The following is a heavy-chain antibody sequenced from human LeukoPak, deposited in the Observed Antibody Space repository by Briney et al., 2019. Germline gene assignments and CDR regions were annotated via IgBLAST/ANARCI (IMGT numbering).Heavy chain of an antibody. CDR3: ARQGGYSGYDPYYFDY. D-gene: IGHD5-12*01. V-gene: IGHV5-51*01. Sequence: GESLKISCKDSGYSFTSYWIGWVRQMPGKGLEWMGIIYPGDSDTRYSPSFQGQVTISADKSISTAYLQWSSLKASDTAMYYCARQGGYSGYDPYYFDYWGQGTLVTVSS. J-gene: IGHJ4*02. CDR1: GYSFTSYW. CDR2: IYPGDSDT.